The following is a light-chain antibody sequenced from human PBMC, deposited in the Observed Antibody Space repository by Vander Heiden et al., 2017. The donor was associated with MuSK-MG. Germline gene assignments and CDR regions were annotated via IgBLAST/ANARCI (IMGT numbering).Light chain of an antibody. V-gene: IGKV3-11*01. Sequence: EIVLTQSPATLSLSPGERATLSCSASQSVSIYLAWYQQKPGQAPRLLIYDASNRATGIPARSSGSGSGTDFTLTISSLEPEDFAVYYCQQRSNWLTFGGGTKVEIK. J-gene: IGKJ4*01. CDR1: QSVSIY. CDR3: QQRSNWLT. CDR2: DAS.